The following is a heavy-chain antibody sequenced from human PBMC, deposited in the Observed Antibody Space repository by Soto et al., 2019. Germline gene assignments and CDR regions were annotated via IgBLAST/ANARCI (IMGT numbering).Heavy chain of an antibody. J-gene: IGHJ6*02. CDR3: ARLQFYDFWSDSVPMDV. CDR2: IYYTGTT. D-gene: IGHD3-3*01. CDR1: GGSVSSGRYH. V-gene: IGHV4-61*01. Sequence: SETLSLTCTVSGGSVSSGRYHWSCIRQSPGKGLEWIGYIYYTGTTNYNPSLKSRVTISADTSKNQFSLKLTSVTAADTALYFCARLQFYDFWSDSVPMDVWGQGTSVTVSS.